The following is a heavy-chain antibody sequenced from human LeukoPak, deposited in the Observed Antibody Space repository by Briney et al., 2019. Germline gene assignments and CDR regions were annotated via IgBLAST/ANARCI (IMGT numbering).Heavy chain of an antibody. CDR3: ASDSSSSPAYYHYYMDA. V-gene: IGHV3-23*01. J-gene: IGHJ6*03. D-gene: IGHD6-13*01. CDR2: ISGSGSST. CDR1: GFTFSSYA. Sequence: GSLRLSCAASGFTFSSYAMSWVRQAPGKGLEWVSVISGSGSSTYYADSVKGRFTISRDNAKSSLFLQMNSLRAEDTGVYYCASDSSSSPAYYHYYMDAWGKGTTVTVSS.